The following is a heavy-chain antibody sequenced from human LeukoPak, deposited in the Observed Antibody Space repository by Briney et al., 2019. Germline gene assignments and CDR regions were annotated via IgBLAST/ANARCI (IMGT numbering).Heavy chain of an antibody. CDR2: IYSDGTT. CDR3: AREGTLGRDFDI. Sequence: GGSLRLSCAASGFNVSSSFLSWVRQAPGKGLEYVSVIYSDGTTYYADSVKGRFTISRDTSKNTVHLQMNSLRAEDTAVYYCAREGTLGRDFDIWGQGTMVTVSS. V-gene: IGHV3-66*01. CDR1: GFNVSSSF. J-gene: IGHJ3*02. D-gene: IGHD7-27*01.